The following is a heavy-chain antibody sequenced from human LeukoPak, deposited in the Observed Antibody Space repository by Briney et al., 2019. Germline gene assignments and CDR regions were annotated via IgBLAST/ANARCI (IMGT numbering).Heavy chain of an antibody. D-gene: IGHD3-10*01. CDR3: AQEDYDGSGSYLGG. J-gene: IGHJ4*02. Sequence: GGSLRLSCAASGFTFSSYAMHWVRQAPGKGLGWVAVISYDGSNKYYADSVKGRFTISRDNSKNTLYLQMNSLRTEDTAIYYCAQEDYDGSGSYLGGWGQGTLVTVSS. CDR1: GFTFSSYA. V-gene: IGHV3-30-3*01. CDR2: ISYDGSNK.